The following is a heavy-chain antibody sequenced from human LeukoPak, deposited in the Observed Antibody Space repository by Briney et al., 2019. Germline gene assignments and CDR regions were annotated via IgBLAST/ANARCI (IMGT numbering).Heavy chain of an antibody. D-gene: IGHD3-3*01. CDR2: IYYSGST. V-gene: IGHV4-59*01. CDR1: GGSISSYY. Sequence: SETLSLTCTVSGGSISSYYWSWIRQPPGKGLEWIGYIYYSGSTNYNPSLKSRVIISVDTSKNQFSLKLSSVTAADTAVYYCAREYRGSSFGVVSHAFDIWGQGTMVTVSS. CDR3: AREYRGSSFGVVSHAFDI. J-gene: IGHJ3*02.